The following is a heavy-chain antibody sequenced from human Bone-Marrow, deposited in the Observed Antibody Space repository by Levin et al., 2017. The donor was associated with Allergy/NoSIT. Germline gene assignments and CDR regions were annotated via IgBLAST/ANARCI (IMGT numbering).Heavy chain of an antibody. V-gene: IGHV1-2*06. J-gene: IGHJ4*02. CDR2: INPNSGGT. CDR3: ARIAYCSGTSCYAENYFHY. Sequence: EASVKVSCKASGYTFTGYYMHWVRQAPGQGLEWMGQINPNSGGTNYAQKFQGRVTMTRDTSISTAYMELSRLSSDDTAVYYCARIAYCSGTSCYAENYFHYWGQGTLVTVSS. D-gene: IGHD2-2*01. CDR1: GYTFTGYY.